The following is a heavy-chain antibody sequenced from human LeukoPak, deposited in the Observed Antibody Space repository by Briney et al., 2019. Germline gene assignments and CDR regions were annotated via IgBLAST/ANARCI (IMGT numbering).Heavy chain of an antibody. V-gene: IGHV3-21*04. CDR2: ITSSSSYI. CDR1: GFTFSRYT. J-gene: IGHJ4*02. D-gene: IGHD2-15*01. Sequence: PGGSLRLSCAASGFTFSRYTMNWVRQAPGKGLEWVSSITSSSSYIYYAGSVKGRFTISRDNAKNSLYLQMNSLRAEDTAVYYCATLSVVVGPTELNWGQGTGVTVSS. CDR3: ATLSVVVGPTELN.